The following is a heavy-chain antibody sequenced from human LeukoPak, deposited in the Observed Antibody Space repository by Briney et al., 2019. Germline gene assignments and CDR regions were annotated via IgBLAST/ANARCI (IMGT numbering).Heavy chain of an antibody. J-gene: IGHJ4*02. Sequence: GGSLRLSCAASGFTFSSYAMSWVRQAPGKGLEWVSAISGSGGSTYYADSVKGRFTISRDNSKNTLYLQMNSLRAEDTAVYYCAKSLTYRHYDDSSGYASYFDYWGQGTLVTVSS. CDR2: ISGSGGST. CDR1: GFTFSSYA. V-gene: IGHV3-23*01. D-gene: IGHD3-22*01. CDR3: AKSLTYRHYDDSSGYASYFDY.